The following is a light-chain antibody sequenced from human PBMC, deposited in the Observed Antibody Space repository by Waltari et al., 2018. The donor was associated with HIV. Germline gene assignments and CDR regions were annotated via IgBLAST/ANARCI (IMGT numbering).Light chain of an antibody. Sequence: DIQMTQSPSSLSAFVGDRVTITCRASQSINNFLTWYQQKPGKAPQVLIYVPSNLQSGVPSRFSGSRSGTDFTLTISSLQPEDSATYYCLQTYSTTWTFGQGTKVEIK. CDR3: LQTYSTTWT. CDR2: VPS. V-gene: IGKV1-39*01. J-gene: IGKJ1*01. CDR1: QSINNF.